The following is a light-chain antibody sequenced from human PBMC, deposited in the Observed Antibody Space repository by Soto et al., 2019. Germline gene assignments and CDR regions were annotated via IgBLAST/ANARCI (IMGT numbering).Light chain of an antibody. J-gene: IGKJ1*01. CDR3: QQRSNWPWGT. Sequence: EIVLTQSPATLSLSPGERATLSCRASQSVSSYLAWYQQKPGQAPRLLIFDPSKRATGIPARFSASGSGTDFTLTISSLEPEDFAVYYCQQRSNWPWGTFGQGTKVEIK. V-gene: IGKV3-11*01. CDR2: DPS. CDR1: QSVSSY.